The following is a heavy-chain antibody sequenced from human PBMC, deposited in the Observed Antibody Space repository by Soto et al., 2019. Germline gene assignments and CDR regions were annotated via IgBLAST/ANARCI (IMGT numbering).Heavy chain of an antibody. J-gene: IGHJ6*03. D-gene: IGHD2-8*01. CDR2: IKQDGSEK. CDR3: AREEWNYYYMDV. V-gene: IGHV3-7*01. CDR1: GFTFSNYW. Sequence: GGSLRLSCSASGFTFSNYWVTWVRQAPGKGLEWVANIKQDGSEKYYVDSVKGRFTISRDNAKNSLYLQMNSLGAEDTAVYYCAREEWNYYYMDVWGKGTTVTVSS.